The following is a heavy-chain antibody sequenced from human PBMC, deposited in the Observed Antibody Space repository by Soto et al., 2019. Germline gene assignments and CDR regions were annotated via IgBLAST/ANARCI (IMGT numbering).Heavy chain of an antibody. Sequence: ESGGGVVPPGTSLRLSCAASGFTFSDHGMHWVRQAPGKGLEWVAVVSAAGGTTYYADSVKGRLTLSRANSRNTLSLQMNSLTSVDTAVYYCTREGTGRLRYAFDVWGQGTVVTVSS. CDR1: GFTFSDHG. D-gene: IGHD2-8*02. J-gene: IGHJ3*01. CDR3: TREGTGRLRYAFDV. V-gene: IGHV3-30*03. CDR2: VSAAGGTT.